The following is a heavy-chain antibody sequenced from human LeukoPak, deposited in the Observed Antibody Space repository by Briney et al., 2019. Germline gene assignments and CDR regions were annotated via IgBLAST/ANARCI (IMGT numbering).Heavy chain of an antibody. CDR3: ARDAGDTAMVNYFDY. CDR1: GFTFSSYG. J-gene: IGHJ4*02. CDR2: IWYDGSNK. V-gene: IGHV3-33*01. D-gene: IGHD5-18*01. Sequence: GGSLRLSCAASGFTFSSYGMHRVRQAPGKGLEWVAVIWYDGSNKYYADSVKGRFTISRDNSKNTLYLQMNSLRAEDTAVYYCARDAGDTAMVNYFDYWGQGTLVTVSS.